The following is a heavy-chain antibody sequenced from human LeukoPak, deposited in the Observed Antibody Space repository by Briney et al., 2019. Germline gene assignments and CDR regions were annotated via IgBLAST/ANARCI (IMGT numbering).Heavy chain of an antibody. D-gene: IGHD1-14*01. CDR2: ISAYNGNT. V-gene: IGHV1-18*01. J-gene: IGHJ6*03. CDR3: ARVGNLYDYYYMDV. Sequence: ASVKVSCKASGYTFTSYGISWVRQAPGQGLEWMGWISAYNGNTNYAQNLQGRVTMTTDTSTTTAYMELRSLRSDDTAVYYCARVGNLYDYYYMDVWGKGTTVTVSS. CDR1: GYTFTSYG.